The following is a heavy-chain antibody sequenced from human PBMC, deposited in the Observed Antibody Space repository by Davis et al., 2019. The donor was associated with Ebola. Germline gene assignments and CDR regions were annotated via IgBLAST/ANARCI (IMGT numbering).Heavy chain of an antibody. CDR3: ARSSSPDY. V-gene: IGHV3-30*04. J-gene: IGHJ4*02. CDR2: ISYDGSNK. CDR1: GFTFSSYA. Sequence: GESLKISCAASGFTFSSYAMHWVRQAPGKGLEWVAVISYDGSNKYYADSVKGRFTISRDNSKNTLYLQMSSLRAEDTAVYYCARSSSPDYWGQGTLVTVSS. D-gene: IGHD6-13*01.